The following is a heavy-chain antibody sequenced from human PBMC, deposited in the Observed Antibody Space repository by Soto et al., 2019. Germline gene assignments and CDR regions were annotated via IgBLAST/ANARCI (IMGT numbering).Heavy chain of an antibody. V-gene: IGHV4-31*03. D-gene: IGHD5-18*01. CDR3: ARGEPTRGYSYDY. CDR2: IYYSGST. J-gene: IGHJ4*02. Sequence: QVQLQESGPGLVKPSQTLSLTCTVSGGSISSGGYYWSWIRQHPGKGLEWIGYIYYSGSTYYNPTLQSRVXXSXDXXKHQFSLKLSSVTAADTAVYYCARGEPTRGYSYDYWGQGTLVTVSS. CDR1: GGSISSGGYY.